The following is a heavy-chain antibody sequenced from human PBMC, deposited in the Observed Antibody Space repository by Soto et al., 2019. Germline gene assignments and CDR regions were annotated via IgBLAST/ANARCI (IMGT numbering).Heavy chain of an antibody. D-gene: IGHD3-10*01. Sequence: SDTLSLTCTVSGGFISTSTNYGGLIRQPPGKGLEWIGTISYSGSTYYNPSLNGRVIISADTSKNQFSLKLSSLTAADTAVYYCSRRYSFGSGKYGVDVWGQGTMVTVS. CDR2: ISYSGST. CDR3: SRRYSFGSGKYGVDV. J-gene: IGHJ6*02. V-gene: IGHV4-39*01. CDR1: GGFISTSTNY.